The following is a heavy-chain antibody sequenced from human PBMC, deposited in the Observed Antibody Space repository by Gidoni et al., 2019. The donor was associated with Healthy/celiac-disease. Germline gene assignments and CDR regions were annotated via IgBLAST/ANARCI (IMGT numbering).Heavy chain of an antibody. CDR3: ARGGGSSLDDYYYGMDV. Sequence: QVQLVESGGGVVQPGRSLRLSCAASGFTFSSYAMHWVRQAPGKGLEWVAVISYDGSNKYYADSVKGRFTISRDNSKNTLYLQMNSLRAEDTAVYYCARGGGSSLDDYYYGMDVWGQGTTVTVSS. J-gene: IGHJ6*02. V-gene: IGHV3-30*04. CDR1: GFTFSSYA. CDR2: ISYDGSNK. D-gene: IGHD2-15*01.